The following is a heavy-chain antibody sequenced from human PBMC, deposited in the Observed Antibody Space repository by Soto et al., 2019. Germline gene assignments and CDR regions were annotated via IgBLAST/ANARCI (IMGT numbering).Heavy chain of an antibody. J-gene: IGHJ4*02. V-gene: IGHV4-31*02. CDR1: GGSISSGGYY. Sequence: PSETLSLTCTVSGGSISSGGYYWSWIRQHPGKGLEWIGYIYYSGSTYYNPSLKSRVTISVDTSKNQFSLKLSSVTAADTAVYYCANSTFTVFGVVDYFDYWGQGTLVTVSS. CDR3: ANSTFTVFGVVDYFDY. D-gene: IGHD3-3*01. CDR2: IYYSGST.